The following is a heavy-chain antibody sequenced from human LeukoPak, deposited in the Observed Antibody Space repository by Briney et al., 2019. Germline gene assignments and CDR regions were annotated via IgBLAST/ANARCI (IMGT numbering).Heavy chain of an antibody. CDR2: IKQDGSEK. CDR1: GFTFSSYW. D-gene: IGHD6-13*01. V-gene: IGHV3-7*01. J-gene: IGHJ4*02. CDR3: ARSYSSSWGFFDY. Sequence: GGSLRLSCAASGFTFSSYWMSWVRQAPGKGLEWVANIKQDGSEKYYVDSVKGRFTISRDNAKNSLYLQMNSLRAEDTAVYYCARSYSSSWGFFDYWGQGTLVTVSS.